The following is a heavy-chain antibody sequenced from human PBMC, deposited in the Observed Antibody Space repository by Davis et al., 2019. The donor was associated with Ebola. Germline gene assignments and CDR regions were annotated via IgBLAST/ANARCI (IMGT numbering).Heavy chain of an antibody. CDR1: GYTFTSYG. V-gene: IGHV1-18*04. J-gene: IGHJ6*02. CDR3: ARESWLTINRDYYYYGMDV. CDR2: ISAYNGNT. D-gene: IGHD6-13*01. Sequence: AASVKVSCNASGYTFTSYGISWVRQAPGQGLVWMGWISAYNGNTNYAQKLQGRVTMTTDTSTSTTYMELRSLRSDDTAVYYCARESWLTINRDYYYYGMDVWGQGTTVTVSS.